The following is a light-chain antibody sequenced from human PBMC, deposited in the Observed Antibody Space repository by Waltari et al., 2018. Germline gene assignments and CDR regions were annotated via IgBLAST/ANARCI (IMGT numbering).Light chain of an antibody. V-gene: IGKV3-11*01. CDR1: QTVRSY. Sequence: EIVLTQSPATLSLSPGERATLSCRASQTVRSYLAWYQQRPGQTPRLLIFAASSRATGISAKFSGSGSGTDFTLTVSNLEPEDFAVYYCQQRSNWPYTFGQGTRVEIK. CDR2: AAS. J-gene: IGKJ2*01. CDR3: QQRSNWPYT.